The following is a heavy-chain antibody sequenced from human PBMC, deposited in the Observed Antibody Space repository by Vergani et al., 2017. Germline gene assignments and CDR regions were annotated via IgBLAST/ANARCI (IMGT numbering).Heavy chain of an antibody. D-gene: IGHD6-19*01. J-gene: IGHJ3*02. CDR3: AKVGRSEVAGTFGAFDS. Sequence: EVQLLESGGDLVQPGGSLRLSCAASGFTFIMHAMSWVRQAPGKGLEWVSTLSASDRRTHYADSVKGRFTISRDNSKNTLFVHMNSLRPEDTAVYYCAKVGRSEVAGTFGAFDSCGEGRMVTVSS. V-gene: IGHV3-23*01. CDR1: GFTFIMHA. CDR2: LSASDRRT.